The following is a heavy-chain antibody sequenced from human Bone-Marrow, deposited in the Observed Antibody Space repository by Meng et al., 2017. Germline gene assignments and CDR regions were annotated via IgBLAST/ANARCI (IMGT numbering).Heavy chain of an antibody. CDR3: ARDNYYDSSGYTRTYWYFDL. CDR2: IYHSGST. V-gene: IGHV4-4*02. Sequence: QVPLREAGPGLVKPSGHLSLTCAVSGGYISSSNWWSWVRQPPGKGLEWIGEIYHSGSTNYNPSLKSRVTISVDKSKNQFSLKLSSVTAADTAVYYCARDNYYDSSGYTRTYWYFDLWGRGTLVTVSS. D-gene: IGHD3-22*01. CDR1: GGYISSSNW. J-gene: IGHJ2*01.